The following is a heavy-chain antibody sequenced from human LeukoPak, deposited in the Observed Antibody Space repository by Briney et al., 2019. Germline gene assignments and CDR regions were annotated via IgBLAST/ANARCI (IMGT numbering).Heavy chain of an antibody. CDR3: ATDGAGFDT. CDR2: INIGGTNT. CDR1: GFTFNDYY. Sequence: GGSLRLSCAASGFTFNDYYMSWIRQAPGKGLEWLSYINIGGTNTHYADSVKGRFTISGDNAKKSLYLEMNNLRAEDTAVYYCATDGAGFDTWGQGVLVTVSS. V-gene: IGHV3-11*01. J-gene: IGHJ5*02.